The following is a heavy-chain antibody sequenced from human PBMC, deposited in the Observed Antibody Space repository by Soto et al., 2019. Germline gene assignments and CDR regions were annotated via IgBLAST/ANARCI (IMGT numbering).Heavy chain of an antibody. D-gene: IGHD2-21*02. CDR3: ARYSCTSGTCYYFDD. Sequence: SETLSLTCTVSGGSISPNYWSWIRQTPGKGLEWIGYIYYTGSTNYNPSLKSRVSFSVDTSKNQFSLNLSSVTAADTAVYYCARYSCTSGTCYYFDDWGQGTLVTVSS. CDR2: IYYTGST. V-gene: IGHV4-59*01. J-gene: IGHJ4*02. CDR1: GGSISPNY.